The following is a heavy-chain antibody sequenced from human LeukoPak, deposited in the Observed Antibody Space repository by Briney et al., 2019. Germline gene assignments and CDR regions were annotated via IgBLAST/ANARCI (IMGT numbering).Heavy chain of an antibody. CDR1: GFTFSSYA. CDR3: ARETPALYDAFDI. J-gene: IGHJ3*02. Sequence: PGGSLRLSCAASGFTFSSYAMHWVRQAPGKGLEWVAVISYDGSNKYYADSVKGRFTISRDNSKNTLYLQMNSLRAEDTAVYCCARETPALYDAFDIWGQGTMVTVSS. V-gene: IGHV3-30-3*01. CDR2: ISYDGSNK.